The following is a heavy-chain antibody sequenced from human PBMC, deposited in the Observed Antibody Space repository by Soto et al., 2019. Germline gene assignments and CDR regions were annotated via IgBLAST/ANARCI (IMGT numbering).Heavy chain of an antibody. V-gene: IGHV4-59*01. D-gene: IGHD6-13*01. CDR3: EKDQDSRVSWFDT. Sequence: SETLSLTCTVSGDSIRSYYWTWIRQPPGKGLELIGYIYYSGSTRYNPSLKSRVTISVDMSKNQFSLKLSSVIAADTAVYYCEKDQDSRVSWFDTWGQGTLVTVSS. J-gene: IGHJ5*02. CDR1: GDSIRSYY. CDR2: IYYSGST.